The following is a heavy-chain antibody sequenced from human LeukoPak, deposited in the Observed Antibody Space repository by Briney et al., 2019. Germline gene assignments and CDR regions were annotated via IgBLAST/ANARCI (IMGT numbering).Heavy chain of an antibody. CDR1: AGSITNDD. CDR3: ARGYGDFRVEGRYFHF. CDR2: VHYSGTA. Sequence: SETLSFTCTVSAGSITNDDWSWVRQPPGKGLEFIGHVHYSGTANYKPSLRSRVTISIATSKQQFFLKLKSVTAADTAVYYCARGYGDFRVEGRYFHFWGQGTLVTVSS. D-gene: IGHD4-17*01. J-gene: IGHJ4*02. V-gene: IGHV4-59*01.